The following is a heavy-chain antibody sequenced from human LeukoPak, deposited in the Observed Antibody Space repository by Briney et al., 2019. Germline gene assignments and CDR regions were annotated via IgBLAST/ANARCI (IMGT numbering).Heavy chain of an antibody. V-gene: IGHV1-2*06. D-gene: IGHD3-16*01. CDR3: ARVMGYVYVWGSTSVSAFDI. J-gene: IGHJ3*02. CDR2: INPNSGGT. Sequence: ASVKVSCKASGYTFTGYYMHWVRQAPGQGLEWMGRINPNSGGTNYAQKFQGRVTMTRDTSISTAYMELSRLRSDDTAVYYCARVMGYVYVWGSTSVSAFDIWGQGTMVTVSS. CDR1: GYTFTGYY.